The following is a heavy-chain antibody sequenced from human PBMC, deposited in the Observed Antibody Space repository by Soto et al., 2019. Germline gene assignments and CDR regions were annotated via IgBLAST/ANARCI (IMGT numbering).Heavy chain of an antibody. CDR1: GYTFTSYG. CDR2: ISANNGNT. D-gene: IGHD3-3*01. J-gene: IGHJ5*02. CDR3: ALTYDFWSGFSRTRFDP. V-gene: IGHV1-18*01. Sequence: GASVKVSCKASGYTFTSYGISWVRQAPGQGLEWMGWISANNGNTNYAQKLQGRVTMTTDTSTSTAYMELRSLRSDDTAVYYCALTYDFWSGFSRTRFDPWGQGTLVTVSS.